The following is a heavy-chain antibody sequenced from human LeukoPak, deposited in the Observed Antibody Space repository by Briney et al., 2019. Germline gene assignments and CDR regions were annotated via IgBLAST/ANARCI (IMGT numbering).Heavy chain of an antibody. CDR2: IYTSGST. J-gene: IGHJ5*02. V-gene: IGHV4-61*02. Sequence: SETLSLTCTVSGGSISSGSYYWSWIRQPAGKGLEWIGRIYTSGSTNYNPSLKSRVTISVDTSKNQFSLKLSSVTAADTAVYYCARHPPPLGRYSSSWYVPRFDPWGQGTLVTVSS. CDR3: ARHPPPLGRYSSSWYVPRFDP. CDR1: GGSISSGSYY. D-gene: IGHD6-13*01.